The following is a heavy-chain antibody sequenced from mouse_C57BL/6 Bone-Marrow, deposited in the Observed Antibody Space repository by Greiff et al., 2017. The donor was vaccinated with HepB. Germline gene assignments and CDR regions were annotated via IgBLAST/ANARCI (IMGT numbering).Heavy chain of an antibody. CDR2: IYPGSGST. Sequence: QVQLQQPGAELVKPGASVKMSCKASGYTFTSYWITWVKQRPGQGLEWIGDIYPGSGSTNYNEKFKSKATLTVDTSSSTAYMQLSSLTSEDSAVYDCAGRLPSYWYFDVWGTGTTVTVSS. CDR3: AGRLPSYWYFDV. D-gene: IGHD5-5*01. V-gene: IGHV1-55*01. CDR1: GYTFTSYW. J-gene: IGHJ1*03.